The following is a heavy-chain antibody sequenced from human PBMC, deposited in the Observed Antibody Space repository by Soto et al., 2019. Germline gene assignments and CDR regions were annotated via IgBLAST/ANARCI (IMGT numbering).Heavy chain of an antibody. CDR1: GGSFSGYY. Sequence: QVQLQQWGAGLLKPSETLSLTCAVYGGSFSGYYWSWIRQPPGKGLEWIGEINHSGSTNYNPSLKSRVTISVDTSKNQCSLKLSSVTAADTAVYYCARGRRIFGVVIFPLLDYWGQGTLVTVSS. J-gene: IGHJ4*02. D-gene: IGHD3-3*01. V-gene: IGHV4-34*01. CDR2: INHSGST. CDR3: ARGRRIFGVVIFPLLDY.